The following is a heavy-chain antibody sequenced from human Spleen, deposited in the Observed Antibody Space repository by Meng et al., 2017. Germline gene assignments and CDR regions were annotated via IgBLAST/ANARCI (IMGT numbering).Heavy chain of an antibody. V-gene: IGHV4-38-2*02. Sequence: GSLRLSCVVSGYSISRGYYWGWIRQPPGKGLEWIGSIYHSGSTYYNPSLKSRVTISVDTSKNQFSLKLSSVTAADTAVYYCARDLDSRGGSSFIFDYWGQGTLVTVSS. D-gene: IGHD6-6*01. J-gene: IGHJ4*02. CDR1: GYSISRGYY. CDR3: ARDLDSRGGSSFIFDY. CDR2: IYHSGST.